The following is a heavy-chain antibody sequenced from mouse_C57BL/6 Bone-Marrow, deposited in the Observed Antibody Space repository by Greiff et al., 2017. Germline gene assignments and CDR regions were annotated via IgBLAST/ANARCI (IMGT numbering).Heavy chain of an antibody. J-gene: IGHJ2*01. CDR1: GFTFSDAW. D-gene: IGHD1-1*01. CDR3: TAGSRGYFDY. CDR2: IRNKANNHAT. V-gene: IGHV6-6*01. Sequence: EVMLVESGGGLVQPGGSMKLSCAASGFTFSDAWMDWVRQSPEKGLEWVAEIRNKANNHATYYAESVKGRFTISSDESKSSVYLQMNSLRAEDTGIYDCTAGSRGYFDYWGQGTTLTVSS.